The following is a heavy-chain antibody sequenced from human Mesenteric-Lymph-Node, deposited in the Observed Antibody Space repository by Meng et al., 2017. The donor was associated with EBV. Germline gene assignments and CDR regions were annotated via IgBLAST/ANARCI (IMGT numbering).Heavy chain of an antibody. V-gene: IGHV4-39*07. D-gene: IGHD4-17*01. CDR3: AGPDYGNNWGRFDY. CDR1: GGSLTSSSYF. J-gene: IGHJ4*02. CDR2: IFYSGST. Sequence: LQRQGSGPGLVKPSDTLSLTCTVSGGSLTSSSYFWGWIRQPPGKGLEWIGSIFYSGSTYYNPSLESRVTISVDTSRNQFSLKLTSVTAADTAVYYCAGPDYGNNWGRFDYWGQGTLVTVSS.